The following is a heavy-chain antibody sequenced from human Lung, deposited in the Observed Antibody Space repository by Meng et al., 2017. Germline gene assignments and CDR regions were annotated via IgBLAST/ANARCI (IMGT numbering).Heavy chain of an antibody. CDR3: TRDGYLVCSRTNCFDY. Sequence: ASVKVSCKASGYTLTNYAINWLRQAPGQGLEWMGWIDTKTGNPTYAQGFRGRLVFSLDTSVSTTYLEISGLKADDTAVYYCTRDGYLVCSRTNCFDYWGQGTLVTVSS. D-gene: IGHD2-2*01. J-gene: IGHJ4*02. CDR1: GYTLTNYA. CDR2: IDTKTGNP. V-gene: IGHV7-4-1*02.